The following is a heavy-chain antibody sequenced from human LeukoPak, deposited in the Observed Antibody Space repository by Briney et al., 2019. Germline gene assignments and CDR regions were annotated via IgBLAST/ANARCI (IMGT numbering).Heavy chain of an antibody. J-gene: IGHJ6*03. CDR1: GGSFSGYY. CDR2: INHSGST. V-gene: IGHV4-34*01. CDR3: ARASGRIVAEGYYYYMDV. D-gene: IGHD5-12*01. Sequence: PSETLSLTCAVCGGSFSGYYWSWIRQPPGKGLEWIGEINHSGSTNYNPSLKSRVTISVDTSKNQFSLKLSSVTAADTAVYYCARASGRIVAEGYYYYMDVWGKGTTVTVSS.